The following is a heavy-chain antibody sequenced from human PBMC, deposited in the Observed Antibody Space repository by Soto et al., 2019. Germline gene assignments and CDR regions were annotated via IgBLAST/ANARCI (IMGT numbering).Heavy chain of an antibody. Sequence: EVQLVQSGAEVKKPGESLKISCKGSGYSFTSYWIGWVRQMPGKGLEWMGIIYPGDSDTRYSPSFQGQVTISADKSISTAYLQWSSLKASDTAMYYCARLFMYSSGWPYFPVAFDYWGQGTLVTVSS. D-gene: IGHD6-19*01. CDR2: IYPGDSDT. V-gene: IGHV5-51*03. J-gene: IGHJ4*02. CDR1: GYSFTSYW. CDR3: ARLFMYSSGWPYFPVAFDY.